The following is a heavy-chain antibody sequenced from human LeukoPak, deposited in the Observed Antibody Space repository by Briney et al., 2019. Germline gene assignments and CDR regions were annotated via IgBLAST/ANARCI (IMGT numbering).Heavy chain of an antibody. CDR3: ARNIWFGESADAFDI. V-gene: IGHV1-2*02. Sequence: VASVKVSCKASGYTFTGYYMHWVRQAPGQGLEWMGWINPNSGGTNYAQKFQGRVTMTRDKSIRTAYMELSRLTSDDTAVYYCARNIWFGESADAFDIWGQGTTVTVSS. CDR1: GYTFTGYY. J-gene: IGHJ3*02. D-gene: IGHD3-10*01. CDR2: INPNSGGT.